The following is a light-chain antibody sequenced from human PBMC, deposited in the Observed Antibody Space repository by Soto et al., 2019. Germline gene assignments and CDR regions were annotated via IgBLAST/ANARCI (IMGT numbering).Light chain of an antibody. CDR1: QSVSNNY. J-gene: IGKJ5*01. V-gene: IGKV3-20*01. CDR3: QQYCSVIPQT. Sequence: TKWLGPPCPGPCKRHILSCRAIQSVSNNYQAWYQQKSGQAPRLLIYGASVRATGIPDRFSGSGSGTDFTLTISRLEPEDVAMYYCQQYCSVIPQTFGQGSRLAIK. CDR2: GAS.